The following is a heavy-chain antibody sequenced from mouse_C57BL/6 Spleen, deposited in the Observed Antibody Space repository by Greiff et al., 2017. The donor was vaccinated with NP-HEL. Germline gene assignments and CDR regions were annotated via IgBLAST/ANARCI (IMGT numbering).Heavy chain of an antibody. V-gene: IGHV1-82*01. CDR3: ARRGLRGYYFDY. CDR1: GYAFSSSW. J-gene: IGHJ2*01. Sequence: QVQLQQSGPELVKPGASVKISCKASGYAFSSSWMNWVKQRPGKGLEWIGRIYPGDGDTNYNGKFKGKATLTADKSSSTAYMQLSSLTSEDSAVYFCARRGLRGYYFDYWGQGTTLTVSS. CDR2: IYPGDGDT.